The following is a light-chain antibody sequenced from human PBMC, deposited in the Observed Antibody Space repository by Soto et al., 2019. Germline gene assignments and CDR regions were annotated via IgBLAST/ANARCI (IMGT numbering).Light chain of an antibody. CDR3: QRYNNWPPWT. CDR2: GAS. Sequence: EIVITQSPATLSVSPGERATLSCRASQSVSSNLAWYQQKPGQAPRLLIYGASTRATGIPARFSGSGSGTEFTLTISSLQSEDVAVYYCQRYNNWPPWTFGQGTKVEIK. CDR1: QSVSSN. J-gene: IGKJ1*01. V-gene: IGKV3-15*01.